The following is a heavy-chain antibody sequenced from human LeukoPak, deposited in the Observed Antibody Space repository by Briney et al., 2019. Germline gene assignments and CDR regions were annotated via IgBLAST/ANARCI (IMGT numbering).Heavy chain of an antibody. V-gene: IGHV4-39*01. Sequence: PSETLSLTCSVSAGSISNGDYYWGWIRQAPGKGLEWIGCIFYGESTHYNPSLKSRATISVDTSKNQFSLKLTSVTAADAAIYYRARQLPTAAADTRVYFDYWGQGTVVTVSS. CDR1: AGSISNGDYY. D-gene: IGHD6-25*01. J-gene: IGHJ4*01. CDR3: ARQLPTAAADTRVYFDY. CDR2: IFYGEST.